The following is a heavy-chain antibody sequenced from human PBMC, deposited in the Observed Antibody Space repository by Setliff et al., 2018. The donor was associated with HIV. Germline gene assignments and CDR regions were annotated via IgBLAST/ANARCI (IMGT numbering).Heavy chain of an antibody. J-gene: IGHJ4*02. CDR1: GGSLSGHY. D-gene: IGHD1-26*01. V-gene: IGHV4-34*01. CDR3: ARFGGTYSSNYFDF. Sequence: PSETLSLTCAVYGGSLSGHYWTWIRQPPGEGLEWIGEINHSGKTNYNPSLKSRVTISVDTSKNQFSLKLRSVTAADTAVYYCARFGGTYSSNYFDFWGQGTLVTVSS. CDR2: INHSGKT.